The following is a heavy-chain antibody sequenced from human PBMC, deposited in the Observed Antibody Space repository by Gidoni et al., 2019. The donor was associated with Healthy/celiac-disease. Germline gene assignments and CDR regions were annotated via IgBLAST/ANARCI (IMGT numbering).Heavy chain of an antibody. Sequence: QVQLVQSGAEVKKPGASVKVSCKASGYTFTSYYMHWGQQAPGQGLEWMGIINPSGGSTSYAQKFQGRVTMTRDTSTSTVYMELSSLRSEDTAVYYCARDGVNQLHYYYGMDVWGQGTTVTVSS. V-gene: IGHV1-46*03. D-gene: IGHD2-2*01. CDR1: GYTFTSYY. CDR2: INPSGGST. CDR3: ARDGVNQLHYYYGMDV. J-gene: IGHJ6*02.